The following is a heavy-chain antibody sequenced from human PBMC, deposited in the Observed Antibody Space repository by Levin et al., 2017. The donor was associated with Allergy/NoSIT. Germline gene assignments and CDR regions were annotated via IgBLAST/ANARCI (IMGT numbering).Heavy chain of an antibody. CDR1: GYTFGTTW. CDR3: ASSVEGIFTY. V-gene: IGHV5-51*01. J-gene: IGHJ4*02. Sequence: KVSCKASGYTFGTTWIGWVRQMPGQGLEWMGIIYPADSDTKYSPSFQGQVTISADKSLSTAYLQWSSLEASDTAIYYCASSVEGIFTYWGQGTLVTVSS. CDR2: IYPADSDT. D-gene: IGHD2-21*01.